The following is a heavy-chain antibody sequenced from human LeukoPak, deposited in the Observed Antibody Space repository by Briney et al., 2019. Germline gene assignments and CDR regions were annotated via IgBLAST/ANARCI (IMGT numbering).Heavy chain of an antibody. CDR2: IYSGGST. Sequence: GGSLRLSCAAFGFTVSSNYMSWVRQAPGKGLEWVSVIYSGGSTYYADSVKGRFTVSRDNSKNTLYLQMNSLRAEDTAVYYCARARGGIRFDYWGQGTLVTVSS. D-gene: IGHD3-16*01. V-gene: IGHV3-53*01. CDR3: ARARGGIRFDY. J-gene: IGHJ4*02. CDR1: GFTVSSNY.